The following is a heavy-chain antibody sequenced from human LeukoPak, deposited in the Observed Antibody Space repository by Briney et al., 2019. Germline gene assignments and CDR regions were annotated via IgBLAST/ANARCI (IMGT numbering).Heavy chain of an antibody. CDR1: GYSISSGYY. V-gene: IGHV4-38-2*01. Sequence: SSETLSLTCAVSGYSISSGYYWSWIRQPPGKGLEWIGSIYHSGSTYYNPSLKSRVTISVDTSKNQFSLKLSSVTAADTAVYYCSRKRWFGELFLFDYWGQGTLVTVSS. CDR2: IYHSGST. J-gene: IGHJ4*02. CDR3: SRKRWFGELFLFDY. D-gene: IGHD3-10*01.